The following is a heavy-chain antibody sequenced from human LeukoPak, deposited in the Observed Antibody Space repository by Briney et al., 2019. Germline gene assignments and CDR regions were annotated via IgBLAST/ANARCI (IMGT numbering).Heavy chain of an antibody. CDR3: ARGHYYSDGRYPLHY. Sequence: VASVKVSCKASGYTFTDYYMHWVRQPLGQGLEWMGWINPNSGGTNYAQKFQGRVTMTRDTSISTAYMELSRLRSDDTAVYYCARGHYYSDGRYPLHYWGQGTLVTVSS. D-gene: IGHD3-22*01. J-gene: IGHJ4*02. CDR1: GYTFTDYY. CDR2: INPNSGGT. V-gene: IGHV1-2*02.